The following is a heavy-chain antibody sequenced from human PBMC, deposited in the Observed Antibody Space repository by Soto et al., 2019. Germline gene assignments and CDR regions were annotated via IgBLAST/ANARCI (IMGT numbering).Heavy chain of an antibody. Sequence: GGSLRLSSAASGFTFSSYSMNWVRQAPGKGLEWVSSISSRSSYIYYADSVKGRFTISRDNAKNSLYLQMNSLRAEDTAVYYCARVTLGYCISTSCFYDYWGQATLVTVSS. CDR1: GFTFSSYS. V-gene: IGHV3-21*01. CDR2: ISSRSSYI. CDR3: ARVTLGYCISTSCFYDY. D-gene: IGHD2-2*01. J-gene: IGHJ4*02.